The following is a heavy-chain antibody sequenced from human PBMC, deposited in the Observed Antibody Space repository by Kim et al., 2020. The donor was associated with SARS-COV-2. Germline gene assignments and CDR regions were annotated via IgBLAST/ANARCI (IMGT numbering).Heavy chain of an antibody. V-gene: IGHV4-39*07. CDR3: ARARRTGYWYFDL. Sequence: SETLSLTCTVSGGSISSSNYFWGWIRQPPGKGLEWIGSIFYSGTTYYSPSLKSRVTISVDTSKNQFSLKVISVTAADTAVFYCARARRTGYWYFDLWGRGTLVTVSS. CDR1: GGSISSSNYF. CDR2: IFYSGTT. J-gene: IGHJ2*01. D-gene: IGHD1-1*01.